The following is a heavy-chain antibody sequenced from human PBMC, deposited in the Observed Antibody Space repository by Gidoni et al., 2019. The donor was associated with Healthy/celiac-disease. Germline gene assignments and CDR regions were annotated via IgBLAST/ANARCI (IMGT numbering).Heavy chain of an antibody. CDR1: GGTFSSYT. J-gene: IGHJ4*02. V-gene: IGHV1-69*08. CDR2: IIPILGIA. D-gene: IGHD6-6*01. CDR3: ARDQGNRFLEYSSSDPLGY. Sequence: QVQLVQSGAEVKKPGSSVKVSCKASGGTFSSYTISWVRQAPGQGLEWMGRIIPILGIANYAQKFQGRVTITADKSTSTAYMELSSLRSEDTAVYYCARDQGNRFLEYSSSDPLGYWGQGTLVTVSS.